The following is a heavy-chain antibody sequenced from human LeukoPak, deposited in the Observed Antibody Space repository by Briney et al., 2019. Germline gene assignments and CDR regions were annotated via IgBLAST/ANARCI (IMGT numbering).Heavy chain of an antibody. CDR3: ARHATVTSFTFAH. D-gene: IGHD4-17*01. J-gene: IGHJ4*02. CDR1: GGSISSYY. Sequence: SETLSLTCTVSGGSISSYYWSWIRQPAGKGLEWIGSIYYSGNTYYNPSLKSRVTISVDTSKNQFSLELNSVTAADTAVYYCARHATVTSFTFAHWGQGTLVTVSS. V-gene: IGHV4-59*05. CDR2: IYYSGNT.